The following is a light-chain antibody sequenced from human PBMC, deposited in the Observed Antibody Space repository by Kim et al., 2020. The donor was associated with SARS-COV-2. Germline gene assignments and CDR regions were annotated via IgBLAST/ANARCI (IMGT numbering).Light chain of an antibody. V-gene: IGKV1-39*01. CDR3: QQCYSTPQWT. J-gene: IGKJ1*01. CDR1: QSISSY. CDR2: AAS. Sequence: DIQMTQSPSSLSASVGDRVTITCRASQSISSYLNWYQQKPGKAPKLLIYAASSLQSGVPSRFSGSGSGTDFTLTISSLQPEDFATYYCQQCYSTPQWTFGQGTKVDIK.